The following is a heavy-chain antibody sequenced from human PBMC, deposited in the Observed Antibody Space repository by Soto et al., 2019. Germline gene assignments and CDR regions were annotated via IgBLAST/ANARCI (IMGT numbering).Heavy chain of an antibody. V-gene: IGHV3-7*01. J-gene: IGHJ4*02. CDR1: GFTFSTYW. CDR2: INQDGSER. D-gene: IGHD3-16*01. Sequence: EVRLVESGGGLVQPGGSLRLPCAASGFTFSTYWMTWVRQPPGKGLEWVASINQDGSERYYVDSVRGRFTISRDNAKKSLYLQMNSLRAEDTAVYYCVCGGNFFVYWGQGTLVTVSP. CDR3: VCGGNFFVY.